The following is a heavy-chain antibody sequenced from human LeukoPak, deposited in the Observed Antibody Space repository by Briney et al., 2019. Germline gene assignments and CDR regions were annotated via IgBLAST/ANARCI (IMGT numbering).Heavy chain of an antibody. D-gene: IGHD5-12*01. V-gene: IGHV3-66*01. CDR3: ARAATHYYYYMDV. CDR1: GISVSSNY. J-gene: IGHJ6*03. Sequence: GGSLRLSCAASGISVSSNYMSWVRQAPGKGLQWVSVIYVDGSTYYADSVKGRITISRDNSRNTLYLQMNSLRAEDTALYYCARAATHYYYYMDVWGKGTTVTVSS. CDR2: IYVDGST.